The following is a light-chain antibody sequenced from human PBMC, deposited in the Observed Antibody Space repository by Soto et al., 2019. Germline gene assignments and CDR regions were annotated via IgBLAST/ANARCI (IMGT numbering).Light chain of an antibody. CDR1: QSVSSGH. J-gene: IGKJ4*01. CDR3: QQYGSPPLT. V-gene: IGKV3-20*01. CDR2: GAS. Sequence: ENVLTQSPGTLSLSPGERATLSCRASQSVSSGHLAWYQQKPGQAPRLLIHGASSRATGISDRFSGSGSGTDFTLTISRLEPEDFAVYYCQQYGSPPLTFGGGTKVDI.